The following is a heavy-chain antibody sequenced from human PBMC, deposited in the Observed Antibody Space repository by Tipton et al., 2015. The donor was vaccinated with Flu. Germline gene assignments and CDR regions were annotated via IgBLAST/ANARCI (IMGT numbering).Heavy chain of an antibody. Sequence: TLSLTCAVYTGSFSGYYWTWIRRPPGKGLEWVGEISPSTSTNYNPSLKSRVTISLDTSKNQFSLKLISVTAADTAVYYCARGVTQGRFFALWGRGTLVTVTS. CDR1: TGSFSGYY. D-gene: IGHD2-21*02. V-gene: IGHV4-34*01. J-gene: IGHJ2*01. CDR3: ARGVTQGRFFAL. CDR2: ISPSTST.